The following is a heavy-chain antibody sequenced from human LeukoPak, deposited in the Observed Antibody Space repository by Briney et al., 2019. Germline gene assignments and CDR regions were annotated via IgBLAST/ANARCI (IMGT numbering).Heavy chain of an antibody. Sequence: GGSLRLSCAASGFTFDDYGMSWVRQAPGKGLEWVSGINWNGGSTGYADSVKGRFTISRDNAKNSLYLQMNSLRAEDTALYYCARVVGEYCSSTSCRDYYYYMDVWGKGTTVTVSS. CDR1: GFTFDDYG. J-gene: IGHJ6*03. CDR2: INWNGGST. V-gene: IGHV3-20*04. CDR3: ARVVGEYCSSTSCRDYYYYMDV. D-gene: IGHD2-2*01.